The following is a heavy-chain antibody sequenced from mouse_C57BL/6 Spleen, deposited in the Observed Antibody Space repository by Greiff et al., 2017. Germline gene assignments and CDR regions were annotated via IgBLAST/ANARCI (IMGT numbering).Heavy chain of an antibody. CDR2: IDPETGGT. V-gene: IGHV1-15*01. Sequence: VQLLQSGAELVRPGASVTLSCKASGYTFTDYEMHWVKQTPVHGLEWIGAIDPETGGTTYNQKFKGKAILTADKASSTAYMELRSRTSEDSAVWYCTTTVVARVDYWGQGTTLTVSS. CDR1: GYTFTDYE. CDR3: TTTVVARVDY. D-gene: IGHD1-1*01. J-gene: IGHJ2*01.